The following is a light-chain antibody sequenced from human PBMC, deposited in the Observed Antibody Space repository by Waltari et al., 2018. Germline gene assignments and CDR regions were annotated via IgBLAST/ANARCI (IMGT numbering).Light chain of an antibody. CDR3: QQTDSFPLT. J-gene: IGKJ4*01. CDR2: GAS. V-gene: IGKV1-12*01. Sequence: DIQMTQSPSSVSASVGDRVTISCRASQDVSTWLAWYQQKPGKAPNLLIHGASSLQSGVPSRFSGSGSGTEFTLTINGLQPEDVATYYCQQTDSFPLTFGGGTKVEIK. CDR1: QDVSTW.